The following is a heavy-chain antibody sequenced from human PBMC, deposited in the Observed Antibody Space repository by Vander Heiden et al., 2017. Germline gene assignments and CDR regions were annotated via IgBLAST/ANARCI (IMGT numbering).Heavy chain of an antibody. CDR2: IYSGGST. Sequence: EVQLVESGGGLIQPGGSLRLHCAASGFTVSGNYMSWVRQAPGKGLEWVSVIYSGGSTYYADSVKGRFTISRDNSKNTLYLQRNSLRAEDTAVYYCAREINDYGDYGGSFDIWGQGTMVTVSS. CDR3: AREINDYGDYGGSFDI. J-gene: IGHJ3*02. D-gene: IGHD4-17*01. CDR1: GFTVSGNY. V-gene: IGHV3-53*01.